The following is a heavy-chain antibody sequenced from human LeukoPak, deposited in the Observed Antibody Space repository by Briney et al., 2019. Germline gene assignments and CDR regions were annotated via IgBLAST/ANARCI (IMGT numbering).Heavy chain of an antibody. Sequence: GGSLRLSCAASGFTFSSYAMTWVRQAPGKGLEWVSAISDSGVSTYYADSVKGRFTISRDSSKNTLYLQMNSLRAEDTAVYYCAAGRSGYDQFDYWGQGTLVTVSS. D-gene: IGHD5-12*01. V-gene: IGHV3-23*01. J-gene: IGHJ4*02. CDR2: ISDSGVST. CDR3: AAGRSGYDQFDY. CDR1: GFTFSSYA.